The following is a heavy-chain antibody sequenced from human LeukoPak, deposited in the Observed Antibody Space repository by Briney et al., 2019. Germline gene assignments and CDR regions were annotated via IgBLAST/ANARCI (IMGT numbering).Heavy chain of an antibody. CDR2: IRYDGSNK. CDR3: AKDPGYSGSRYMDV. CDR1: GFTFSSYG. D-gene: IGHD5-12*01. Sequence: GGSLRLSCAASGFTFSSYGMHWVRQAPGKGLERVAFIRYDGSNKYYADSVKGRFTISRDNSKNTLYLQMNSLRAEDTAVYYCAKDPGYSGSRYMDVWGKGTTVTVSS. J-gene: IGHJ6*03. V-gene: IGHV3-30*02.